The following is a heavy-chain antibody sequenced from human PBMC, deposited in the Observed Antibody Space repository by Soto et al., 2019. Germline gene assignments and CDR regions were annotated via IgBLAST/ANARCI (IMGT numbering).Heavy chain of an antibody. CDR2: IYHSGST. V-gene: IGHV4-30-2*01. CDR1: GGSISSGGYS. J-gene: IGHJ5*02. D-gene: IGHD3-10*01. CDR3: ARALSVYYYGSGSLWWFDP. Sequence: SETLSLTCAVCGGSISSGGYSWSWIRQPPGKGLEWIGYIYHSGSTYYNPSLKSRVTISVDRSKNQFSLKLSSVTAADTAVYYCARALSVYYYGSGSLWWFDPWGQGTLVTVSS.